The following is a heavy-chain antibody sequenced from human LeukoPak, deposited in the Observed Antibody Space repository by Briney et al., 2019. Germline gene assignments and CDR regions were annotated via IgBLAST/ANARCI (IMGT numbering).Heavy chain of an antibody. D-gene: IGHD5-18*01. J-gene: IGHJ6*02. Sequence: NTSETLSLTCAVYGESFSGYYWSWIRQPPGEGLEWIGEINHSGSTNYNPSLKSRVTISVDTSKNQFSLKLSSVTAADTAVYYCARERYSYGPNPVYYYYGMDVWGQGTTVTVSS. CDR3: ARERYSYGPNPVYYYYGMDV. V-gene: IGHV4-34*01. CDR2: INHSGST. CDR1: GESFSGYY.